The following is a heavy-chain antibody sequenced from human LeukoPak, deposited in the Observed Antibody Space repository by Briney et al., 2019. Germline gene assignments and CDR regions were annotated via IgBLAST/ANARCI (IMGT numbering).Heavy chain of an antibody. J-gene: IGHJ5*02. CDR3: ARQSDELGLLWFDP. CDR2: IYPGDSDT. CDR1: GYSFTSYW. V-gene: IGHV5-51*01. Sequence: GESLKISCKGSGYSFTSYWIGWVRPMPGKGLEWMGIIYPGDSDTRYIPSFQGQVTISAGKSISTAYLQWSSLKASDTAMYYCARQSDELGLLWFDPWGQGTLVTVSS. D-gene: IGHD1-7*01.